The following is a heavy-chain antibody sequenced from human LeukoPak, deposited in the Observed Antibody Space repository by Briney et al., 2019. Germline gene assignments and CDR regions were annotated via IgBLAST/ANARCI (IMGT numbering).Heavy chain of an antibody. J-gene: IGHJ4*02. Sequence: SETLSLTCTVSGYSISSGYFWGWIRQPPGKGLEWIGSFYHSGITYYNPSLKSRVTISVEMSKNQFSLKLNSVTAADTAVYYCASNPYDILTGYYPGFDYWGQGTLVTVSS. CDR3: ASNPYDILTGYYPGFDY. CDR1: GYSISSGYF. D-gene: IGHD3-9*01. V-gene: IGHV4-38-2*02. CDR2: FYHSGIT.